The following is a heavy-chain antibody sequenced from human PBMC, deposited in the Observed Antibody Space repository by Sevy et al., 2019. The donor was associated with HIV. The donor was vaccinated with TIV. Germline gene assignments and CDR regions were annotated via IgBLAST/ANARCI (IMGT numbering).Heavy chain of an antibody. V-gene: IGHV1-24*01. J-gene: IGHJ6*02. D-gene: IGHD2-15*01. CDR2: FDPEDGET. Sequence: VSVKVSCKVSGYTLTELSMHWVRQAPGKGLEWMGGFDPEDGETIYAQKFQGRVTMTEDTSTDTAYMELSSLRSEDTAVYYCATLLVEHVVAASLKYYYYYGMDVWGQGTTVTVSS. CDR3: ATLLVEHVVAASLKYYYYYGMDV. CDR1: GYTLTELS.